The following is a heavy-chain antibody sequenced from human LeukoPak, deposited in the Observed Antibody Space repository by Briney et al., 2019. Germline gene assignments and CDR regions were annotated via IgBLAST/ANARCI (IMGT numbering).Heavy chain of an antibody. V-gene: IGHV4-39*07. D-gene: IGHD2-2*01. Sequence: SETLSLTCTVSGGSISSSSYYWGWICQPPGKGLEWIGSIYYSGSTYYNPSLKSRVTISVDTSKNQFSLKLSSVTAADTAVYYCARDRMGPAATDWFDPWGQGTLVTVSS. CDR1: GGSISSSSYY. CDR2: IYYSGST. J-gene: IGHJ5*02. CDR3: ARDRMGPAATDWFDP.